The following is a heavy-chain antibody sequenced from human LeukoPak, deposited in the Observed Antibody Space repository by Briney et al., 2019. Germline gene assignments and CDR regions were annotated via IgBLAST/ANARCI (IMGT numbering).Heavy chain of an antibody. D-gene: IGHD3-10*01. Sequence: GGSLRLSCAASGFTFSSYAVSWVRQAPGKGLEWVSAISGSGGSTYYADSVKGRFTISRDNSKNTLYLQMNSLRAEDTAVYYCATESMVRGVIIPYYFDYWGQGTLVTVSS. J-gene: IGHJ4*02. CDR1: GFTFSSYA. CDR2: ISGSGGST. CDR3: ATESMVRGVIIPYYFDY. V-gene: IGHV3-23*01.